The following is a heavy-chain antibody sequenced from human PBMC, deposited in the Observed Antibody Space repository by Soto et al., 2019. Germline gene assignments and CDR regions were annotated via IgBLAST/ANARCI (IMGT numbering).Heavy chain of an antibody. CDR2: VWYDGGNK. J-gene: IGHJ6*02. CDR1: GFTFSSYG. Sequence: QVLLVESGGGVVQPGRSLRLSCAASGFTFSSYGMHWVRQAQGKGLEWVALVWYDGGNKYYADSVKGRFTISRDNSKNTLYLQMNSLRDEDTAVYYCVRAAGYSGNDYVYYYGMDVWGQGTTVTVSS. CDR3: VRAAGYSGNDYVYYYGMDV. D-gene: IGHD5-12*01. V-gene: IGHV3-33*01.